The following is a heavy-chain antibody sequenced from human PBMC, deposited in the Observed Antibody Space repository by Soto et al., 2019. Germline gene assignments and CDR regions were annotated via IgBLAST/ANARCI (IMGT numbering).Heavy chain of an antibody. J-gene: IGHJ4*02. V-gene: IGHV3-9*01. CDR3: AKGGPDGFCSGGRCYFEY. Sequence: EVQLVESGGGLVQPGRSLRHSCAASGFTFDDYGMHWVRRVPGKGLEWVSSISWNSNIIGYADSVKGRFTISRDNAKNSLYLQMYSLRPEDTALYYCAKGGPDGFCSGGRCYFEYWGQGTLVTVSS. CDR2: ISWNSNII. CDR1: GFTFDDYG. D-gene: IGHD2-15*01.